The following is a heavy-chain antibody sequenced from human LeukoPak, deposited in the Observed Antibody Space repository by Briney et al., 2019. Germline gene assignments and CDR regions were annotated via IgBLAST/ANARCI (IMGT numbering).Heavy chain of an antibody. CDR2: INHSGST. D-gene: IGHD3-10*01. V-gene: IGHV4-34*01. J-gene: IGHJ4*02. Sequence: SETLSLTCAVYGGSFSGYYWSWIRQPPGKGLEWIGGINHSGSTNYNPSLKSRVTISVETSKSQFSLKLTSVTAADTAVYYCAAQDYFGSGRVDWGQGTLVTVSS. CDR1: GGSFSGYY. CDR3: AAQDYFGSGRVD.